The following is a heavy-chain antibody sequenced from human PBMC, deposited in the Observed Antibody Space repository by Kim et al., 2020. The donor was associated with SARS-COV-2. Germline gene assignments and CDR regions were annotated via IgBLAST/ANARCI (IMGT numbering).Heavy chain of an antibody. D-gene: IGHD3-9*01. CDR2: ISYDGSNK. CDR3: ARKGHDILTHVVLRYFDWLDY. Sequence: GGSLRLSCAASGFTFSSYAMHWVRQAPGKGLEWVAVISYDGSNKYYADSVKGRFTISRDNSKNTLYLQMNSLRAEDTAVYYCARKGHDILTHVVLRYFDWLDYWGQGTLVTVSS. V-gene: IGHV3-30*04. CDR1: GFTFSSYA. J-gene: IGHJ4*02.